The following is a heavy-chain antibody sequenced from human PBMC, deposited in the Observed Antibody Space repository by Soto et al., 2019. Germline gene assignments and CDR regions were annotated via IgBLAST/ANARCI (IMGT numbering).Heavy chain of an antibody. V-gene: IGHV1-58*01. Sequence: SVKVSCKTSGFTFTSSAVQWVRQARGQRLEWIGWIVVGSGNTNYAQKFQERVTITRDMSTSTAYMELSSLRSEDTAVYYCASHIDSYTSSPGYGLDVWGQGTTVTVSS. D-gene: IGHD2-2*02. J-gene: IGHJ6*02. CDR3: ASHIDSYTSSPGYGLDV. CDR2: IVVGSGNT. CDR1: GFTFTSSA.